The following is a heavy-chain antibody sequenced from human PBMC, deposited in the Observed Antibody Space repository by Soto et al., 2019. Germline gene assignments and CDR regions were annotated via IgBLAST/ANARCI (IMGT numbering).Heavy chain of an antibody. Sequence: GESLKISCKGSGYSFTRKWIGWVRQMPGKGLEWMGIIYPDDSKTRYSPSFQGQVTISADKSISTAYLQWSSLKASDTAMYYWVSHGVYYYYTMDVWGPGTTVTVS. CDR3: VSHGVYYYYTMDV. D-gene: IGHD2-8*01. J-gene: IGHJ6*02. CDR2: IYPDDSKT. CDR1: GYSFTRKW. V-gene: IGHV5-51*01.